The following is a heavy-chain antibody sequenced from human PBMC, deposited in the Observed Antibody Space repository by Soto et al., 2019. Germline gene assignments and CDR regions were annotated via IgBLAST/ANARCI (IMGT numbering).Heavy chain of an antibody. CDR1: GFTFSSYA. D-gene: IGHD3-22*01. Sequence: PGGCRRLACAASGFTFSSYAMSWVRQAAGKGLEWVSAISGSGGSTYYADSVKGRFTISRDNSKNTLYLQMNSLRAEHTAVYYCAKVRAAVIGYYFDYWGQGTLVTVSS. V-gene: IGHV3-23*01. J-gene: IGHJ4*02. CDR3: AKVRAAVIGYYFDY. CDR2: ISGSGGST.